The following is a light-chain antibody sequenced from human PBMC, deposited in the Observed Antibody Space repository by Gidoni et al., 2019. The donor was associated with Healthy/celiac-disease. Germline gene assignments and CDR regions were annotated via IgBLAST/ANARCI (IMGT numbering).Light chain of an antibody. CDR2: DAS. CDR3: QQYNSYPWT. J-gene: IGKJ1*01. CDR1: QIISSW. V-gene: IGKV1-5*01. Sequence: DIQMTQSPSTMSASVGDRVTIPCRASQIISSWLAWYQQKPVKAPKLLIYDASSLESGVPSRFSGSGSGTEFTLTISSLQPDDFATYYCQQYNSYPWTFGQGTKVEIK.